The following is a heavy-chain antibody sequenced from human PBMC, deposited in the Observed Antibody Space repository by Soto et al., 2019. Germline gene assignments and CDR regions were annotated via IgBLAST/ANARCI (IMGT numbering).Heavy chain of an antibody. CDR1: GFTFSNAW. V-gene: IGHV3-15*01. D-gene: IGHD2-2*01. J-gene: IGHJ6*03. CDR2: IKSKTDGGTT. CDR3: TARGYCSSTSCSYYYDMDV. Sequence: GGSLRLSCAASGFTFSNAWMSWVRQAPGKGLEWVGRIKSKTDGGTTDYAAPVKGRFTISRDDSKNTLYLQMNSLKTEDTAVYYCTARGYCSSTSCSYYYDMDVWGKGTTVTVSS.